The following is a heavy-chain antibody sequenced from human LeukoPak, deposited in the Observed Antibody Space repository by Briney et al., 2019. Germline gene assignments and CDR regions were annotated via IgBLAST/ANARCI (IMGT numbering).Heavy chain of an antibody. D-gene: IGHD3-22*01. CDR2: ISGSGGST. V-gene: IGHV3-23*01. J-gene: IGHJ4*02. Sequence: PGGSLILSCAASGFTFSSYAMGWVRQAPGKGLERVSAISGSGGSTYYADSGKGRFTISRDNSKNTLYLQMNSLRAEDTAVYYCAKTPVSAVVVVPRHFDCWGQGTLVTASS. CDR3: AKTPVSAVVVVPRHFDC. CDR1: GFTFSSYA.